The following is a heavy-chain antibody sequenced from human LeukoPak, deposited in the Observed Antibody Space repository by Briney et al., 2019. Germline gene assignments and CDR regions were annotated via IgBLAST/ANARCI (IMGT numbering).Heavy chain of an antibody. CDR2: ISSSSSYI. V-gene: IGHV3-21*01. Sequence: PGRSLRLSCAASGFTFDDYAMHWVRQAPGKGLEWVSSISSSSSYIYYADSVKGRFTISRDNAKNSLYLQMNSLRAEDTAVYYCARRRGWLRFFDYWGQGTLVTVSS. D-gene: IGHD6-19*01. J-gene: IGHJ4*02. CDR3: ARRRGWLRFFDY. CDR1: GFTFDDYA.